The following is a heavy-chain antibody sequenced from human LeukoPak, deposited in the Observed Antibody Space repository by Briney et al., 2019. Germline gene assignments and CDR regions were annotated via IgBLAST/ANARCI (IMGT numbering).Heavy chain of an antibody. V-gene: IGHV3-23*01. D-gene: IGHD3-22*01. CDR1: GFTFSSYA. J-gene: IGHJ1*01. CDR3: AKDAPYYYDSSGYFNAEYFQH. CDR2: ISGIGGST. Sequence: GGSLRLSCAASGFTFSSYAMSWVRQAPGKGLEWVSAISGIGGSTYYADSVKGRFTISRDNSKNTLYLQMNSLRAEDTAVYYCAKDAPYYYDSSGYFNAEYFQHWGQGTLVTVSS.